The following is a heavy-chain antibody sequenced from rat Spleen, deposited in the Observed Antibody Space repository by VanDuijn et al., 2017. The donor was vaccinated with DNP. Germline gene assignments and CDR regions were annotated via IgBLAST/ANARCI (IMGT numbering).Heavy chain of an antibody. J-gene: IGHJ2*01. CDR1: GFIFSNYW. CDR3: ASSNYGGYWVHYFDY. V-gene: IGHV5-31*01. Sequence: EVQLVESGGGPVQPGRSLKLSCVASGFIFSNYWMTWIRQAPGKGLEWVATISYDGSSTYYRDSVKGRFIISRDNAKSTLYLQVNSLRSEDTALYYCASSNYGGYWVHYFDYWGQGVMVTVSS. CDR2: ISYDGSST. D-gene: IGHD1-11*01.